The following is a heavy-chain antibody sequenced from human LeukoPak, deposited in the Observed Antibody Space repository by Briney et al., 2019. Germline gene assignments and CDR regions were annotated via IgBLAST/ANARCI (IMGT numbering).Heavy chain of an antibody. D-gene: IGHD3-3*01. V-gene: IGHV3-23*01. J-gene: IGHJ4*02. CDR1: GFTFSSSA. CDR2: ISASGGST. CDR3: AKEGLRFLEWPLDY. Sequence: GGSLRLSCAASGFTFSSSAMSWVRQVPGKGLEWVSGISASGGSTYYADSVKGRFTISRDNSKNTLYLQMNSLRAEDTAVYYCAKEGLRFLEWPLDYWGQGTLVTVSS.